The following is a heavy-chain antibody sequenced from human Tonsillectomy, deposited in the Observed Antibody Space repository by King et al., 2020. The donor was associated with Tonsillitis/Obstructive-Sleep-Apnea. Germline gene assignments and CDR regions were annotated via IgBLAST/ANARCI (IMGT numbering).Heavy chain of an antibody. V-gene: IGHV3-23*04. CDR1: GFTFSSYA. Sequence: EVQLVESGGGLVQPGGSLRLSCAASGFTFSSYAMSWVRQAPGKGLEWVSAISGSGGSTYYADSVKGRFTISRDNSKNTLYLQMNSLRAEDTAVYYCAKGGDIVVVPAAGEYYYYYMDVWGKGTTVTVSS. J-gene: IGHJ6*03. CDR3: AKGGDIVVVPAAGEYYYYYMDV. CDR2: ISGSGGST. D-gene: IGHD2-2*01.